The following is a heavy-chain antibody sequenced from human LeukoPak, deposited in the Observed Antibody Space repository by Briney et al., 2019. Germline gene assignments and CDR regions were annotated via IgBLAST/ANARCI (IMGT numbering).Heavy chain of an antibody. V-gene: IGHV3-23*01. CDR2: INGRGGST. D-gene: IGHD3-22*01. CDR1: GLTFDDYA. Sequence: PGGSLRLSCVASGLTFDDYAVNWVRQAPGKGLEWVSGINGRGGSTYYADSVKGRFTISRDNSKNTLYLQMNSLRAEDTAVYYCAKGGIVVAPGYWVQGTLVTVSS. J-gene: IGHJ4*02. CDR3: AKGGIVVAPGY.